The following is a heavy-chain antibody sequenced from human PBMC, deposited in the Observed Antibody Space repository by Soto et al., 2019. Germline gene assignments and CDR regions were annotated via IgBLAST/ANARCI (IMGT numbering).Heavy chain of an antibody. Sequence: EVQLVESGGGLVQPGGSLRLSCAASGFTFSSYAMHWVRQAPGKGLEYVSAISSNGDSTYYAKSVKGRFTISRDNSKNTLDLQMGSLRAEDMAVYYCASLGGYDILNVPGDHYYMDVWGKGTTVTVSS. CDR1: GFTFSSYA. CDR3: ASLGGYDILNVPGDHYYMDV. J-gene: IGHJ6*03. D-gene: IGHD3-9*01. V-gene: IGHV3-64*01. CDR2: ISSNGDST.